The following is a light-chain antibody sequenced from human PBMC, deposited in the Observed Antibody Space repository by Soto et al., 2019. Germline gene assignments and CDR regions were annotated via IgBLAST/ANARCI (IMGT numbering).Light chain of an antibody. CDR2: DAS. V-gene: IGKV1-33*01. CDR1: QDISNY. CDR3: QQYDNLLT. Sequence: DIQMTQSPSSLSASVGDRVTITCQASQDISNYLNWYQQKPGKAPKLLIYDASNLETGVPSRFSGSGSGTDFTFTISSQQPEDIATYYCQQYDNLLTFGQGTRLEIK. J-gene: IGKJ5*01.